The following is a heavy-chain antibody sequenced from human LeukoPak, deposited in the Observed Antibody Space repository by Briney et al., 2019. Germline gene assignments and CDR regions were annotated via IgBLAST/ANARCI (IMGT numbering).Heavy chain of an antibody. V-gene: IGHV3-20*04. CDR3: ARIDTYYYDSSGYYSAFDI. J-gene: IGHJ3*02. CDR2: INWNGGST. Sequence: GGSLRLSCAASGFTFDNYGMSWVRQAPGKGLEWVSGINWNGGSTGYADSVKGRFTISRDNAKNSLYLQMNSLRAEDTALYYCARIDTYYYDSSGYYSAFDIWGRGTIVTVSS. CDR1: GFTFDNYG. D-gene: IGHD3-22*01.